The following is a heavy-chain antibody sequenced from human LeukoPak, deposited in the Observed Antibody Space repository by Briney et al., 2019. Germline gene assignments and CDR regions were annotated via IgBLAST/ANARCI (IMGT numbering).Heavy chain of an antibody. CDR3: AKDRGSSWYYYYFYYMDV. Sequence: GGSLRLSCAASGFTFSSYGMHWVRQAPGKGLEWVAFIRYDGSNKYYADSVKGRFTISRDNSKNKLYLQMNGLRAEDTAVYYCAKDRGSSWYYYYFYYMDVWGKGTTVTVSS. V-gene: IGHV3-30*02. CDR1: GFTFSSYG. D-gene: IGHD6-13*01. J-gene: IGHJ6*03. CDR2: IRYDGSNK.